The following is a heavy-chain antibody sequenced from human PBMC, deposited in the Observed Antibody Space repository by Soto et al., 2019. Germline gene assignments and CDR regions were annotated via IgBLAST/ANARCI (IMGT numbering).Heavy chain of an antibody. J-gene: IGHJ6*02. CDR1: GGSFSEYY. Sequence: KPSEPLSLTCTVFGGSFSEYYWSWIRQPPGKGLEWIGEINHSGSTNYNPSLKSRVTISVDTSKNQFSLKLSSVTAADTAVYYCARVSGIYYYGMDVWGQGTTVT. CDR3: ARVSGIYYYGMDV. CDR2: INHSGST. V-gene: IGHV4-34*01. D-gene: IGHD3-10*01.